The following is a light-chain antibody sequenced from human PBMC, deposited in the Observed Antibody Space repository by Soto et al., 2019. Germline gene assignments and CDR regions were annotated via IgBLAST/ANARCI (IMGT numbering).Light chain of an antibody. J-gene: IGKJ4*01. CDR1: QSVSTY. CDR2: DAS. V-gene: IGKV3-11*01. CDR3: QHRGNWPLT. Sequence: EIVMTQSPGSLCVFPPEVAPPSSRASQSVSTYFAWYQQKPGQAPRLLIYDASTRATGIPARFSGSGSGTDFTLTINSLEPEDFAVYYCQHRGNWPLTFGGGTKVDIK.